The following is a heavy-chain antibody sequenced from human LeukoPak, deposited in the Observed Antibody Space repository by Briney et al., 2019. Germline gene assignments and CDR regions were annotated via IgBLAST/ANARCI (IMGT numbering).Heavy chain of an antibody. D-gene: IGHD6-6*01. V-gene: IGHV3-74*01. CDR1: GFTFSSYW. CDR3: ARRSSISTRLPDY. Sequence: AGGSLRLSRAASGFTFSSYWMHWVRQAPGKGLVWVSCISSDGSITSYADSVKGRFTMSRDNAKNTLYLQMNSLRAEDTAVFYCARRSSISTRLPDYWGQGTLVTVSS. J-gene: IGHJ4*02. CDR2: ISSDGSIT.